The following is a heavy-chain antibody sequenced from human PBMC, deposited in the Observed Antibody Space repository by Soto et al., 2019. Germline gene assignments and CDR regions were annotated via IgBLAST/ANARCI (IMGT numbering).Heavy chain of an antibody. CDR2: IIPILGIA. CDR1: GGTFSSYT. V-gene: IGHV1-69*02. J-gene: IGHJ1*01. CDR3: AARYCSSTSCYILVEYFQH. Sequence: QVQLVQSGAEVKKPGSSVKVSCKASGGTFSSYTISWVRQAPGQGLEWMGRIIPILGIANYAQKFQGRVTITADKSTSTAYMELSSLRSEDTAVYYCAARYCSSTSCYILVEYFQHWGQGTLVTVSS. D-gene: IGHD2-2*02.